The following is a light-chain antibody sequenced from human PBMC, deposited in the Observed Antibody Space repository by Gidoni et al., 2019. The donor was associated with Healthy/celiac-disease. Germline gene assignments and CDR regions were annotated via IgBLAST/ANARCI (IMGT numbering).Light chain of an antibody. Sequence: QSALTQPPSASGSPGQSVTISCTGTSSDVGGYNYVSWYQQHPGKAPKLMIYEVSKQPSGVPARFSGSKSGNTASLTVSGLRAEDEADYYCSSYAGSNLYVFGTGTKVTVL. CDR1: SSDVGGYNY. CDR3: SSYAGSNLYV. V-gene: IGLV2-8*01. J-gene: IGLJ1*01. CDR2: EVS.